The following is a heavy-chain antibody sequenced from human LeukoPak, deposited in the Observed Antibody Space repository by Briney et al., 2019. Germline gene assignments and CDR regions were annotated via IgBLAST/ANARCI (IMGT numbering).Heavy chain of an antibody. V-gene: IGHV3-74*01. D-gene: IGHD2-8*01. Sequence: GGSLRLSCAASGFTLSSYWMHWVRQAPGKGLVWVSRINGDGSSTNYTDSVKGRFTISRDNAKNSLYLQMNSLRAEDTAVYYCARGDGGETTNGGYCFNYWGQGTLVTVSS. CDR3: ARGDGGETTNGGYCFNY. J-gene: IGHJ4*02. CDR1: GFTLSSYW. CDR2: INGDGSST.